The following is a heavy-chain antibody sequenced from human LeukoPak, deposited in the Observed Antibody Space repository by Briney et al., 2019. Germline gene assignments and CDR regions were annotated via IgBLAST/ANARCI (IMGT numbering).Heavy chain of an antibody. CDR2: VYHSGST. CDR1: GYSITTGRY. Sequence: SETLSLTCAVSGYSITTGRYWGWIWQPPGKGLEWIGSVYHSGSTYYNPSLKSRVTISVDTSKNQFSLNLRSVTAADTAVYYCARSLSTAGIDYWGQGTLVTVSS. CDR3: ARSLSTAGIDY. J-gene: IGHJ4*02. V-gene: IGHV4-38-2*01. D-gene: IGHD2-2*01.